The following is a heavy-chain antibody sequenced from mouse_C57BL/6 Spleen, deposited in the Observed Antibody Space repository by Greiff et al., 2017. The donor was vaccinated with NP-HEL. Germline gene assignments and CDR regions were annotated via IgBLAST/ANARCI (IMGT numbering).Heavy chain of an antibody. CDR1: GYAFSSYW. CDR3: AREGHYYGSSYLDY. D-gene: IGHD1-1*01. J-gene: IGHJ2*01. Sequence: QVQLKESGAELVKPGASVKISCKASGYAFSSYWMNWVKQRPGKGLEWIGQIYPGDGDTNYNGKFKGKATLTADKSSSTAYMQLSSLTSEDSAVYFCAREGHYYGSSYLDYWGQGTTLTVSS. V-gene: IGHV1-80*01. CDR2: IYPGDGDT.